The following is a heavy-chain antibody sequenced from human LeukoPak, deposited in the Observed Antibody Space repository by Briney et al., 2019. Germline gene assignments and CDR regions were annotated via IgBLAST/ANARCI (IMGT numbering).Heavy chain of an antibody. Sequence: GGSLRLSCAASGFTFSNAWMSWARQAPGKGLEWVGRIKSKTDGGTTDYAAPVKGRFTISRDDSKNTLYLQMNSLKTEDTAVYYCTTNCSMTMIVVVINYWGQGTLVTVSS. CDR3: TTNCSMTMIVVVINY. J-gene: IGHJ4*02. D-gene: IGHD3-22*01. CDR2: IKSKTDGGTT. CDR1: GFTFSNAW. V-gene: IGHV3-15*01.